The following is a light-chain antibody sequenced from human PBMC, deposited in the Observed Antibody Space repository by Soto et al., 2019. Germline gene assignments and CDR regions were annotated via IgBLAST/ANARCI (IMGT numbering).Light chain of an antibody. Sequence: QSALTQPASVSGSPGQSITISCTGTSSDVGGYNYVSWYQQHPGKAPKLMIYEVSNRPSGVSNRFSGAKSSNTASLTISGLQAEDEADYSCSSYTSSSTLKVFGTGTKLTVL. J-gene: IGLJ1*01. CDR2: EVS. V-gene: IGLV2-14*01. CDR3: SSYTSSSTLKV. CDR1: SSDVGGYNY.